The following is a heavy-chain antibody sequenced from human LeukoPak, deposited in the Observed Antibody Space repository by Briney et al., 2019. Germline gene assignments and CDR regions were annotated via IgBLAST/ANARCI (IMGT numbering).Heavy chain of an antibody. Sequence: ASVKVFCKASGYTFTGYYMHWVRQAPGQGLEWMGIINPSGTSTRYAQKFQGRVTMTRDTSTSTVYMELRSLRSEDTAVYYCARDGGSDYYFDYWGQGTLVTVSS. CDR3: ARDGGSDYYFDY. J-gene: IGHJ4*02. V-gene: IGHV1-46*01. CDR2: INPSGTST. D-gene: IGHD3-10*01. CDR1: GYTFTGYY.